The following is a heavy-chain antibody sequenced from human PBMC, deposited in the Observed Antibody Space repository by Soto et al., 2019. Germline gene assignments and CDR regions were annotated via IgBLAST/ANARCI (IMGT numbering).Heavy chain of an antibody. J-gene: IGHJ5*02. CDR3: TTGPLTPHLGDWFDP. V-gene: IGHV3-15*01. Sequence: GGSLRLSCAASGFTFSNAWMSWVRQAPGKGLEWVGRIKSKTDGGTTDYAAPVKGRFTISRDDSKSTLYLQMNSLKTEDTAVYYCTTGPLTPHLGDWFDPWGQGTLVTVSS. CDR1: GFTFSNAW. CDR2: IKSKTDGGTT. D-gene: IGHD3-9*01.